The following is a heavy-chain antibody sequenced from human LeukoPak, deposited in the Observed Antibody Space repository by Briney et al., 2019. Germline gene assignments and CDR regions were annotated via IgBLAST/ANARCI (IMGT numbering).Heavy chain of an antibody. V-gene: IGHV1-8*03. J-gene: IGHJ4*02. Sequence: GASVNVSCKASGYTFTSYDINWVRQATGQGLEWMGWMNPNSGNTGYAQKFQGRVTITRNTSISTAYMELSSLRSEDTAVYYCARLYCSSTSCSGNFFDYWGQGTLVTVSS. CDR3: ARLYCSSTSCSGNFFDY. D-gene: IGHD2-2*01. CDR1: GYTFTSYD. CDR2: MNPNSGNT.